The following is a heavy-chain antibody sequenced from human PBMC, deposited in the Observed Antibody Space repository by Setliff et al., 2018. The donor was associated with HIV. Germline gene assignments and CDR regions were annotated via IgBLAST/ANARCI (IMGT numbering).Heavy chain of an antibody. CDR3: AAKPMIRGRPFAF. V-gene: IGHV4-34*01. Sequence: PSETMSLTCAVYGPSFSGYYWNRIRQFPGKSLEWIGEINHSGTTNYSPSFKSRLNISVDVSKNQFSLRLASLSAADTAAYFCAAKPMIRGRPFAFWGQATLVTVSS. J-gene: IGHJ4*02. CDR1: GPSFSGYY. D-gene: IGHD3-10*01. CDR2: INHSGTT.